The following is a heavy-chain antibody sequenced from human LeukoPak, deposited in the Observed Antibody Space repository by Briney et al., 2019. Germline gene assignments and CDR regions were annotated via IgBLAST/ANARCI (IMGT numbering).Heavy chain of an antibody. D-gene: IGHD2-2*01. CDR3: ASQDIVVVPAADY. J-gene: IGHJ4*02. CDR2: ISGSGGST. V-gene: IGHV3-23*01. Sequence: GGSLRLSCAASGFTFSGYAMSWVRQAPGKGLEWVSAISGSGGSTYYADSVKGRFTISRDNSKNTLYLQMNSLRAEDTAVYYCASQDIVVVPAADYWGQGTLVTVSS. CDR1: GFTFSGYA.